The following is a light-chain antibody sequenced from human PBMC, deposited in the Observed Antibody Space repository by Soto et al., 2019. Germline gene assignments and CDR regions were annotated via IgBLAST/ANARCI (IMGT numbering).Light chain of an antibody. J-gene: IGLJ2*01. CDR2: EVS. Sequence: QSALTQPAPVSGSPGQWITFSGPGTSSDVGGYNYVSWYQQHPGKAPKLMIYEVSNRPSGVSNRFSGSKSGNTASLTISGLQAEDEADYYCSSYTSSSTVVFGGGTQLTVL. CDR1: SSDVGGYNY. V-gene: IGLV2-14*01. CDR3: SSYTSSSTVV.